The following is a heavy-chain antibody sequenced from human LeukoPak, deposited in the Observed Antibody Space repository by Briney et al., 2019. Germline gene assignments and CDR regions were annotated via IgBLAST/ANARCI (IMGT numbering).Heavy chain of an antibody. D-gene: IGHD5-12*01. Sequence: SETLSLTCAVYGGSFSGYYWSWIRQPPGKGLEWIGEINHSGSTNYNPSLKSRVTISVDTSKNQFSLKLSSVTAADTAVYYCARGGYCGYLTYWGQGTLVTVSS. CDR1: GGSFSGYY. J-gene: IGHJ4*02. CDR2: INHSGST. CDR3: ARGGYCGYLTY. V-gene: IGHV4-34*01.